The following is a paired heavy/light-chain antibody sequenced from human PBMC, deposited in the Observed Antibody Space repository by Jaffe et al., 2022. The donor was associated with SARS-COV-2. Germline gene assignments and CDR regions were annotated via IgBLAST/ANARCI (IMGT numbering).Light chain of an antibody. Sequence: DVQMTQSPSSVSASVGDRVTITCRASQGIDTWLAWYQQKPGKAPKVLIYGASNLETGVPSRFSGSGSGTDFTLTISSLQPEDFATYYCQQGITFPPTFGGGTRVEIK. CDR3: QQGITFPPT. CDR2: GAS. J-gene: IGKJ4*01. CDR1: QGIDTW. V-gene: IGKV1-12*01.
Heavy chain of an antibody. Sequence: EVQLVESGGGLVQPGGSLRLSCAASGFTFSSSWMAWVRQAPGKGLEWVANIKKDGSAKNYVDSVRGRFTISRDNTKNSLFLQMHSLRAEDTAVYYCAREGRGRGWFGDHWGQGTLVAVSS. J-gene: IGHJ4*02. CDR1: GFTFSSSW. V-gene: IGHV3-7*01. CDR2: IKKDGSAK. D-gene: IGHD6-19*01. CDR3: AREGRGRGWFGDH.